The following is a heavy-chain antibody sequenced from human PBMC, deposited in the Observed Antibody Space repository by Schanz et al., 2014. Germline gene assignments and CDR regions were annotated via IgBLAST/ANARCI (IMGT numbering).Heavy chain of an antibody. J-gene: IGHJ5*01. CDR2: ISGSGGST. CDR3: AKTPREYCNYDNCPNWFDS. V-gene: IGHV3-23*01. CDR1: GFTFSSYA. D-gene: IGHD2-15*01. Sequence: DVHLLESGGGLVQPGGSLRLSCAASGFTFSSYAMGWVRQARGKGLEWVSAISGSGGSTYYADSVKSRFTISRDNSRNTLYLQMNSLRAEDTAVYYCAKTPREYCNYDNCPNWFDSWGQGTLVTVSS.